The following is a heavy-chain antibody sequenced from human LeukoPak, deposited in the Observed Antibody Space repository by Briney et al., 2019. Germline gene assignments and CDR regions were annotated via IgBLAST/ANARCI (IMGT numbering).Heavy chain of an antibody. CDR1: GFTFSTYS. Sequence: GGSLRLSCAASGFTFSTYSMNWVRQAPGKGLEWVSSLSSSNSYIYYADSVKGRFTISRDNAKNSLYLQMNSLRAEDTAVYYCAKDLSYCGGDCYSSWGQGTLVTVSS. CDR2: LSSSNSYI. V-gene: IGHV3-21*01. CDR3: AKDLSYCGGDCYSS. D-gene: IGHD2-21*02. J-gene: IGHJ5*02.